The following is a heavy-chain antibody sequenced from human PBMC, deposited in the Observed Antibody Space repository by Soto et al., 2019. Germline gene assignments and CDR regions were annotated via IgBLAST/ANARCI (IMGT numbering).Heavy chain of an antibody. Sequence: EHLVESGGGVVQPGRSLRLSCTGSGFTFSSYAMHWVRLAPGKGLEWVAVVSYDGSIENYADSVRGRFTISRDNSKNTGFLQMNSLRVEDTAVYYCAKDLYYYDFSLDDSWGQGTLVTVSS. CDR2: VSYDGSIE. CDR3: AKDLYYYDFSLDDS. CDR1: GFTFSSYA. J-gene: IGHJ5*02. D-gene: IGHD3-16*01. V-gene: IGHV3-30*04.